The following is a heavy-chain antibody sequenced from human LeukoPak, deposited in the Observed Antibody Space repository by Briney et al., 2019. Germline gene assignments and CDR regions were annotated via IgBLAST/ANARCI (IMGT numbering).Heavy chain of an antibody. D-gene: IGHD2-15*01. J-gene: IGHJ6*03. V-gene: IGHV3-23*01. CDR2: ISGSGGST. CDR1: GFTFSSYA. CDR3: AKNGDRGAYCTGGTCYPYFYYYMDV. Sequence: GSLRLSCAASGFTFSSYAMSWVRQAPGKGLEWVSAISGSGGSTYYADSVKGRFTISRDNSKNTLYLQMNSLRAEDTAIYYCAKNGDRGAYCTGGTCYPYFYYYMDVWGKGTTVTI.